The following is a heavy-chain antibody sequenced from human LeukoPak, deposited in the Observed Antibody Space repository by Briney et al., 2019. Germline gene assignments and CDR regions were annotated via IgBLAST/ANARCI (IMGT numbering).Heavy chain of an antibody. CDR2: INPNSGGT. Sequence: ASVKVSCKASGYTFTGYYMHWVRQAPGQGLEWMGWINPNSGGTNYAQKLQGRVTMTTDTSTSTAYMELRSLRSDDTAVYYCARVDRAYYYDSSRWGQGTMVTVSS. V-gene: IGHV1-2*02. CDR3: ARVDRAYYYDSSR. D-gene: IGHD3-22*01. CDR1: GYTFTGYY. J-gene: IGHJ3*01.